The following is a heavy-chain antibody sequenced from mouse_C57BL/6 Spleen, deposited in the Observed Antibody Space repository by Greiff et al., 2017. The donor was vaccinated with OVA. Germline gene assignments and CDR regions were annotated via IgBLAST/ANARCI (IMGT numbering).Heavy chain of an antibody. CDR2: INPSSGYT. Sequence: QVQLQQSGAELARPGASVKMSRKASGYTFTSHTMHWVKQRPGQGPEWIGYINPSSGYTKYNQKFKDKATLTADKSSSTAYSQLGSLTSEDSAVYNCAREWDGYYDWYFDVWGTGTTVTVSS. D-gene: IGHD2-3*01. J-gene: IGHJ1*03. CDR3: AREWDGYYDWYFDV. V-gene: IGHV1-4*01. CDR1: GYTFTSHT.